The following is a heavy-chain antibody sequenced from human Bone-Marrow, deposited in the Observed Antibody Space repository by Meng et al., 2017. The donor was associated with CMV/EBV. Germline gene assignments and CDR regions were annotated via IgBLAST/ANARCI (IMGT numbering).Heavy chain of an antibody. CDR2: IDPNDGST. CDR1: GYTFTINY. V-gene: IGHV1-46*01. J-gene: IGHJ4*02. D-gene: IGHD1-26*01. CDR3: ARGHRKIYSGGYPRGDFLDF. Sequence: ASVKVSCKASGYTFTINYLHWVRQAPGQGLEWMGIIDPNDGSTEYAQKFKGRVTMTRDTSTATVYMEVISLRSEDTAMYYCARGHRKIYSGGYPRGDFLDFWGEGTLVTVSS.